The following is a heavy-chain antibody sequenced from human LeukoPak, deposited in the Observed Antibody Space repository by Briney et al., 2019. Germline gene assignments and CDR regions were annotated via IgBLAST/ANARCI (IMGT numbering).Heavy chain of an antibody. Sequence: PGRSLRLSCAASGFTFIHHYMTWARQAPGKGLECVANINVDGSGTSYMDSVKGRFTISRDNARNSVYLQMNSLRDDDTATYYCVRGRGWFDPWGQGTLVTVSS. V-gene: IGHV3-7*01. J-gene: IGHJ5*02. CDR2: INVDGSGT. CDR3: VRGRGWFDP. CDR1: GFTFIHHY.